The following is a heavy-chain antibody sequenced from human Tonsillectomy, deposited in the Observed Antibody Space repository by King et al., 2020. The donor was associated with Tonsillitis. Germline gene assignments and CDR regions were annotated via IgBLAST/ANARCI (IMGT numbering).Heavy chain of an antibody. Sequence: VQLVESGGGVVQPGGSLRLSCAASGISFNNYGMHWVRQAPGKGLEWVAVISNDGSNKYYGDSVKGRFTISRDNSKNTLYLQMNSLRAEDTAVFYFAKDYGSGSYYYYYMDVWGKGNTVTVSS. D-gene: IGHD1-26*01. V-gene: IGHV3-30*18. J-gene: IGHJ6*03. CDR2: ISNDGSNK. CDR3: AKDYGSGSYYYYYMDV. CDR1: GISFNNYG.